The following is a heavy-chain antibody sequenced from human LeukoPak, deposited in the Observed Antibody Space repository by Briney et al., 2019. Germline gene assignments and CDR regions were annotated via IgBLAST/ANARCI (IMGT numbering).Heavy chain of an antibody. Sequence: GGSLRLSCAASGFTFSIYNMNWVRQAPGKGLEWISYISSYSTTIYYADSVKGRFTISRDNAKNSLYLQMNSLRAEDTAVYYCAARERTTVTTHDYWGQGTLVTVSS. CDR3: AARERTTVTTHDY. J-gene: IGHJ4*02. D-gene: IGHD4-17*01. V-gene: IGHV3-48*04. CDR1: GFTFSIYN. CDR2: ISSYSTTI.